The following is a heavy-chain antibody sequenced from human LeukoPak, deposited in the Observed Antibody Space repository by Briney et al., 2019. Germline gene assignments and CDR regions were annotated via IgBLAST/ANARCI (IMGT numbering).Heavy chain of an antibody. D-gene: IGHD6-13*01. CDR1: GFTFSSHA. J-gene: IGHJ4*02. CDR2: ISGSGGST. CDR3: AKVRQQHYYFDY. Sequence: GGSLRLSCAASGFTFSSHAMSWVRQAPGKGLEWVSAISGSGGSTYYADSVKGRFTISRDNSKNTLYLQMNSLRAEDTAVYYCAKVRQQHYYFDYWGQGTLVTVSS. V-gene: IGHV3-23*01.